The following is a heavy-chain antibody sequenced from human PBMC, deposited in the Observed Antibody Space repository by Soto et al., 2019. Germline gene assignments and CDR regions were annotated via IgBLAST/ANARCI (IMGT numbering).Heavy chain of an antibody. CDR2: IYYSGST. CDR3: ARGARGIAAAVGMDV. J-gene: IGHJ6*02. Sequence: PSETLSLTCTVSGGSISSGGYYWSWIRRHPGKGLEWIGYIYYSGSTYYNPSLKSRVTISVDTSKNQFSLKLSSVTAADTAVYYCARGARGIAAAVGMDVWGQGTTVTVSS. D-gene: IGHD6-13*01. CDR1: GGSISSGGYY. V-gene: IGHV4-31*03.